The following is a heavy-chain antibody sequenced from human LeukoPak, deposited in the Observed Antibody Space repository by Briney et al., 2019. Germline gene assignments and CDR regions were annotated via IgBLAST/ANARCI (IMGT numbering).Heavy chain of an antibody. D-gene: IGHD1-26*01. Sequence: PSQTLSLTCTVSGGSISSGSYYWSWIRQPAGKGLEWIGRIYTSGSTNYNPSLKSRVTISVDTSKNQFSLKLSSVTAADTAVYYCARFNSGSYQHYFDYWGQGTLVTASS. CDR2: IYTSGST. CDR3: ARFNSGSYQHYFDY. J-gene: IGHJ4*02. V-gene: IGHV4-61*02. CDR1: GGSISSGSYY.